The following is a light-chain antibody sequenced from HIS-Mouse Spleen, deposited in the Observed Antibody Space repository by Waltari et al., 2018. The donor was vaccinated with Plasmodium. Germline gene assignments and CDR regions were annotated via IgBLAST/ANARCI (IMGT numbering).Light chain of an antibody. CDR3: QQYNNWPRGT. J-gene: IGKJ1*01. Sequence: EIVMTQSPATRSVSPGERAPLSCSASQIVSSNLAWYQQKPGQAPRLLIYGASTRATGIPARFSGSGSGTEFTLTISSMQSEDFAVYYCQQYNNWPRGTFGQGTKVEIK. CDR1: QIVSSN. V-gene: IGKV3-15*01. CDR2: GAS.